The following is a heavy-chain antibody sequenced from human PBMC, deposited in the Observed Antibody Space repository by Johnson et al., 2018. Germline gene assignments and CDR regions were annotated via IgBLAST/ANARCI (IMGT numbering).Heavy chain of an antibody. J-gene: IGHJ1*01. Sequence: VQLVQSGGGVVQPGRSLRLSCAASGFTFTNYAMSGVRPAPGKGLEWVSAMIGSGTRTHYADSVKGRFTISRDNSKNTVFLQMNSRRAEDTAVYYCASGGYSDPEKFHHWGQGTLVTVSS. CDR2: MIGSGTRT. D-gene: IGHD1-26*01. V-gene: IGHV3-23*04. CDR3: ASGGYSDPEKFHH. CDR1: GFTFTNYA.